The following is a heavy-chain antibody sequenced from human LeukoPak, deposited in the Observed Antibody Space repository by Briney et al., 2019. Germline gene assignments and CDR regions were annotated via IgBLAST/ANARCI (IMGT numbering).Heavy chain of an antibody. J-gene: IGHJ6*02. V-gene: IGHV3-30*02. Sequence: GGSLRLSCAASGFTFSSYGMHWVRQAPGKGLEWVAVIWYDGSNKYYADTVKGRFTISRDNSKNTLYLQMDSLRAEDTAVYYCAKDLLWFGSTAQLGDVWGQGTTVTVSS. CDR3: AKDLLWFGSTAQLGDV. CDR1: GFTFSSYG. D-gene: IGHD3-10*01. CDR2: IWYDGSNK.